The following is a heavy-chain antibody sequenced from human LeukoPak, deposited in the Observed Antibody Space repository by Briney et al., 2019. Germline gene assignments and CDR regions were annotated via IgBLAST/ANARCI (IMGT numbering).Heavy chain of an antibody. D-gene: IGHD3-3*01. CDR3: ATSDDFWSGYSRPAYYYYGMDV. Sequence: GGSLRLSCAASGFTFSSYSMNWVRQAPGKGLEWVSSISSSSSYIYYADSVKGRFTISRDNAKNSLYLQMNSLRAEDTAVYYCATSDDFWSGYSRPAYYYYGMDVWGQGTTVTVSS. V-gene: IGHV3-21*01. CDR2: ISSSSSYI. CDR1: GFTFSSYS. J-gene: IGHJ6*02.